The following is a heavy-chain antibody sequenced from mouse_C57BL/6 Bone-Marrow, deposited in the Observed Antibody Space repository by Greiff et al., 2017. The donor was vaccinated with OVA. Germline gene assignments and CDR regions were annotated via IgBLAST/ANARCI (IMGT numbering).Heavy chain of an antibody. J-gene: IGHJ3*01. D-gene: IGHD1-1*01. Sequence: DVKLVESGGGLVQPGGSLKLSCAASGFTFSDYYMYWVRQTPEKRLEWVAYISNGGGSTYYPDTVKGRFTISRDNAKNTLYLQMSRLKSEDTAMYYCARREIYYGFAYWGQGTLVTVSA. V-gene: IGHV5-12*01. CDR1: GFTFSDYY. CDR2: ISNGGGST. CDR3: ARREIYYGFAY.